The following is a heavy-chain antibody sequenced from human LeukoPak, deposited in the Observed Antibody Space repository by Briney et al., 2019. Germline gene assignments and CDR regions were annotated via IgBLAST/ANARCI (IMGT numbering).Heavy chain of an antibody. J-gene: IGHJ6*02. D-gene: IGHD3-16*01. CDR3: ARDREGSGRFGTDV. V-gene: IGHV3-53*01. Sequence: PGGSLRLSCAASGFTVSSNYMSWVRQAPGKGLEWVSVIYSGGSTYYADSVEGRFTISRDNAKSSLYLQMNNLRVEDTGLYYCARDREGSGRFGTDVWGQGTTVTVSS. CDR1: GFTVSSNY. CDR2: IYSGGST.